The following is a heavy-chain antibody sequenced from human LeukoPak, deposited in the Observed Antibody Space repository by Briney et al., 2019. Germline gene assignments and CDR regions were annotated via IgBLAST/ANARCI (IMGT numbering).Heavy chain of an antibody. CDR1: GGSISSYY. V-gene: IGHV4-4*07. D-gene: IGHD5-24*01. CDR2: IYTSGST. CDR3: ARTSRDGYNRAYYFDY. Sequence: SSETLSLTCTVSGGSISSYYWSWIRQPAGKGLEWIGRIYTSGSTNYNPSLKSRFTMSVDTSKNQFSLKLSSVTAADTAVYYCARTSRDGYNRAYYFDYWGQGTLVTVSS. J-gene: IGHJ4*02.